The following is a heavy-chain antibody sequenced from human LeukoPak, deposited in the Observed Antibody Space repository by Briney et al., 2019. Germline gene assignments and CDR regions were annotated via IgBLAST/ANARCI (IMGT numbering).Heavy chain of an antibody. J-gene: IGHJ1*01. CDR1: GFTFSSYA. CDR2: ISYDGSYK. V-gene: IGHV3-30*01. D-gene: IGHD1-7*01. CDR3: ARSWNYNTGYFQH. Sequence: GSLRLSCAASGFTFSSYAMHWVRQAPGKGLEWVALISYDGSYKVYADSVKGRFTISRDNSKNTLYLQMNSLRAEDTAVYYCARSWNYNTGYFQHWGQGTLVTVSS.